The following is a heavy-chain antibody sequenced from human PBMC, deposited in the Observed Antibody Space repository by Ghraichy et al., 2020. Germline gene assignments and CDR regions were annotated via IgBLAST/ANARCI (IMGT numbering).Heavy chain of an antibody. D-gene: IGHD3-3*01. CDR3: AREWGRNYDFWSGYSTRRYYGMDV. CDR2: IYTSGST. Sequence: SQTLSLTCTVSGGSISSYYWSWIRQPAGKGLEWIGRIYTSGSTNYNPSLKSRVTMSVDTSKNQFSLKLSSVTAADTAVYYCAREWGRNYDFWSGYSTRRYYGMDVWGQGTTVTVSS. CDR1: GGSISSYY. V-gene: IGHV4-4*07. J-gene: IGHJ6*02.